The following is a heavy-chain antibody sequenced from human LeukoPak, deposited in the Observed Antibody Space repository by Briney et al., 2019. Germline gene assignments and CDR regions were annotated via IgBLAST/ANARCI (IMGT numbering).Heavy chain of an antibody. J-gene: IGHJ4*02. CDR3: ARHEEQDGYNAKTVDY. CDR2: IYYSGNT. CDR1: GGSISSSTNY. V-gene: IGHV4-39*01. Sequence: SETLSLTCTVSGGSISSSTNYWGWVRQPPGKGLGWIGSIYYSGNTYYNPSLKSRVTISVDTSKNQFSLKVSSVTAADTAVYFCARHEEQDGYNAKTVDYWGQGTLVTVSS. D-gene: IGHD5-24*01.